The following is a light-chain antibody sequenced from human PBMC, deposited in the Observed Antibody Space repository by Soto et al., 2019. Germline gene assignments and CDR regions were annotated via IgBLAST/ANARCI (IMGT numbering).Light chain of an antibody. V-gene: IGKV3-11*01. CDR1: RSISTY. CDR3: QQRNNWPLK. J-gene: IGKJ4*02. CDR2: EAL. Sequence: EIVMTQSGATVSVSPVERATPSCRASRSISTYLAWYQQKPGQAPRLLIYEALNRATGIPARFSGSGSGTDFTLTISSLEPEDFAVYYCQQRNNWPLKFGGGTKVDIK.